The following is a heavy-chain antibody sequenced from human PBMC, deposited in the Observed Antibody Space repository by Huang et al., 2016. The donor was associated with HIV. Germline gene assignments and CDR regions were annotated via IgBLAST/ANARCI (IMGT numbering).Heavy chain of an antibody. Sequence: QLQLQESGPGLVKPSETLSLTCTVSGGSIRSDNYYWGWIRQPPGKGLEWIGGIYYSGITYYDPALKSRVTITVDTSKNQFALKMMSVTAADTAVYYCARLPGSITMIRGVITDPYWGQGTLVTVSS. CDR3: ARLPGSITMIRGVITDPY. V-gene: IGHV4-39*01. CDR2: IYYSGIT. CDR1: GGSIRSDNYY. D-gene: IGHD3-10*01. J-gene: IGHJ4*02.